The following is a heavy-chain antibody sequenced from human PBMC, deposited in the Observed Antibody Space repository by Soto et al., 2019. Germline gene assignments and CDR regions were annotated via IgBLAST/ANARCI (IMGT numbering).Heavy chain of an antibody. CDR1: GFTFSSYG. Sequence: GGSLRLSCAASGFTFSSYGIHWGRQAPGKGLEWVAVIWYDGSNKYYADSVKGRFTISRDNSKNTLYLQMNSLRAEDTAVYYCARDLYYYDSSGYYGWFDPWGQGTLVTSPQ. CDR3: ARDLYYYDSSGYYGWFDP. J-gene: IGHJ5*02. V-gene: IGHV3-33*01. CDR2: IWYDGSNK. D-gene: IGHD3-22*01.